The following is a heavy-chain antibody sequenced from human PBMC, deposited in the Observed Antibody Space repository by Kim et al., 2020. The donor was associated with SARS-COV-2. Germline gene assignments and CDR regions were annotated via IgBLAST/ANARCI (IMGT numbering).Heavy chain of an antibody. CDR3: ASVYGSGSYLVLFDY. Sequence: GGSLRLSCAASGFIFSSYWMSWVRQAPGKGLEWVANIKQDGSEKYYVDSVKGRFTISRDNAKNSLYLQMNSLRAEDTAVYYCASVYGSGSYLVLFDYWGQGNLLTVAS. J-gene: IGHJ4*02. CDR2: IKQDGSEK. CDR1: GFIFSSYW. V-gene: IGHV3-7*01. D-gene: IGHD3-10*01.